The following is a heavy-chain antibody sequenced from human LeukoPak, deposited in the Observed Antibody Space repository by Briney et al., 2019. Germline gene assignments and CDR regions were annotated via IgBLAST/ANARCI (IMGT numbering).Heavy chain of an antibody. CDR2: IYYSGST. CDR1: GGSISSYY. CDR3: ARGPGYCSGGSCYSNYFDY. D-gene: IGHD2-15*01. Sequence: SETLSLTCTVSGGSISSYYWSWIRQPPGKGLEWIGYIYYSGSTNYNPSLKSRVTISVDTSKNQFSLKLSSVTAADTAVYYCARGPGYCSGGSCYSNYFDYWGQGTLVTVSS. V-gene: IGHV4-59*12. J-gene: IGHJ4*02.